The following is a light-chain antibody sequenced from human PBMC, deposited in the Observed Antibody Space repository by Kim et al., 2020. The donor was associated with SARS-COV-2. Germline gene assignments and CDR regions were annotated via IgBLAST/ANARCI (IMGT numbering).Light chain of an antibody. V-gene: IGLV2-11*01. J-gene: IGLJ2*01. CDR3: CSYAGGYTLI. Sequence: QSALTQPRSVSGSPGQSVTISCSGTSRDVGGHNYVSWYRQVPGKAPQLIIYEVFNRPSGVPERFSASRSGSTASLTISGLRPEDEGYYHCCSYAGGYTLIFGGGTQLTVL. CDR1: SRDVGGHNY. CDR2: EVF.